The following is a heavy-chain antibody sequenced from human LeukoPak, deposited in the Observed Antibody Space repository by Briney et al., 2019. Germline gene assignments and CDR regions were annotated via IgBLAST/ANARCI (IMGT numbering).Heavy chain of an antibody. CDR3: VSQQVAPP. J-gene: IGHJ5*02. CDR2: IKEDGSIE. V-gene: IGHV3-7*01. D-gene: IGHD5-12*01. CDR1: GFTFSHYW. Sequence: GGSLRLSCVASGFTFSHYWMSWVRQAPGKGLEWVVNIKEDGSIEDYVDSVKGRFTVSRDNAKNSLYLEMNSLRVEDTAVYYCVSQQVAPPWGQGTLVIASS.